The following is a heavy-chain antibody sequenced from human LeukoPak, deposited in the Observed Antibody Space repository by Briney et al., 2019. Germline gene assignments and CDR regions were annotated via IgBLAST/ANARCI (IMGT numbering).Heavy chain of an antibody. D-gene: IGHD6-19*01. CDR1: XGSIXXSSYY. CDR2: IYYSGST. Sequence: SLTXXXXXGSIXXSSYYWGWIRQPPGKGLEWIGSIYYSGSTYYNPSLKSRVTISVDTSKNQFSLKLSSVTAADTAVYYCARLSYDSSGWNRWYYFDYWGQGTLVTVSS. J-gene: IGHJ4*02. V-gene: IGHV4-39*01. CDR3: ARLSYDSSGWNRWYYFDY.